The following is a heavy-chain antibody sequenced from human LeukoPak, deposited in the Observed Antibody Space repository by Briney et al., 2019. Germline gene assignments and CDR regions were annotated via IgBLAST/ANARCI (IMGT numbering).Heavy chain of an antibody. CDR3: ARYSGYDYVEYFDY. V-gene: IGHV4-38-2*01. D-gene: IGHD5-12*01. CDR2: IYHSGST. J-gene: IGHJ4*02. Sequence: PSETLSLTCAVSGYSISSGYYWGWIRQPPGKGLEWIGSIYHSGSTYYNPSLKSRVTISVDTSKNQFSLKLSSVTAADTAVYYCARYSGYDYVEYFDYWGQGTLVTVSS. CDR1: GYSISSGYY.